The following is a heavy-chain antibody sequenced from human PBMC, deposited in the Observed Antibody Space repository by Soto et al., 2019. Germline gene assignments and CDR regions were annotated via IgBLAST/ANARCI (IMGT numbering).Heavy chain of an antibody. J-gene: IGHJ6*03. CDR3: ATPGKGSSKPDDYYYMDV. CDR1: GYTFTSYY. D-gene: IGHD6-13*01. V-gene: IGHV1-46*01. CDR2: INPSGGST. Sequence: ASVKVSCKASGYTFTSYYMHWVRQAPGQGLEWMGIINPSGGSTSYAQKFQGRVTMTRDTSTSTVYMELSSLRSEDTAVYYCATPGKGSSKPDDYYYMDVWGKGTTVTVSS.